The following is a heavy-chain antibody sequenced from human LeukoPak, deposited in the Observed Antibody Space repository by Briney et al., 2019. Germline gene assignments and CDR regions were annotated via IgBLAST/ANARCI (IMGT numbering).Heavy chain of an antibody. Sequence: GGSLRLSCAASGFTFSSYSMHWVRQPPGKGLECVSAINGDGGSTYYADSVKGRFTISRDNSKNTLYLQMGSLRSEDMALYYCASRRLYGSGTYYKREMDVWGKGTTVTVSS. D-gene: IGHD3-10*01. J-gene: IGHJ6*04. CDR3: ASRRLYGSGTYYKREMDV. CDR1: GFTFSSYS. V-gene: IGHV3-64*02. CDR2: INGDGGST.